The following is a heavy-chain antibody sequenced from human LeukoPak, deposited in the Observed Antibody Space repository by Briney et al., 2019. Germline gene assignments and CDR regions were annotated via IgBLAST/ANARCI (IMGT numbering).Heavy chain of an antibody. V-gene: IGHV3-23*01. CDR3: ATYRQIQVPFEF. CDR1: GFTFSSYA. D-gene: IGHD5-18*01. J-gene: IGHJ4*02. Sequence: PGGSLRLSCAASGFTFSSYAMNWVRQAPGKGLEWVSAISGSGGSTYYADSVKGRFTISRDNSRSTLSLQMDSLRAEDTATYYCATYRQIQVPFEFWGQGTLVTVSS. CDR2: ISGSGGST.